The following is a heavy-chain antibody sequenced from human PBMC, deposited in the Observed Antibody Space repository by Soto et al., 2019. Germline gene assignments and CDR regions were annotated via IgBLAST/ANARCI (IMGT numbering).Heavy chain of an antibody. J-gene: IGHJ2*01. CDR2: ISWNSGSI. CDR1: GFTFDDYA. D-gene: IGHD2-2*02. V-gene: IGHV3-9*01. CDR3: AKEGVRTAIHWYFDL. Sequence: DVQLVESGGGLVQPGRSLRLSCAASGFTFDDYAMHWVRQAPGKGLEWVSGISWNSGSIGYADSVKGRFTISRDNAKNSLYLQMNSLRAEDTALYYCAKEGVRTAIHWYFDLWGRGTLVTVSS.